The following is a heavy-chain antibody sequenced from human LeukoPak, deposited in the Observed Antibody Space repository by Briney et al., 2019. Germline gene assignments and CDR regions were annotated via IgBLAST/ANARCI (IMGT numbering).Heavy chain of an antibody. CDR1: GDSINNYY. Sequence: SETLSLTCTVSGDSINNYYWSWLRQAAGKGLEWIGRIYTSGSTNYNPSLKSRVTVSVDTSKNQLSLKLSSVTVAGTAVYYCARGFTMVRGPYGWFDPWGQGAQVTVSS. J-gene: IGHJ5*02. V-gene: IGHV4-4*07. D-gene: IGHD3-10*01. CDR2: IYTSGST. CDR3: ARGFTMVRGPYGWFDP.